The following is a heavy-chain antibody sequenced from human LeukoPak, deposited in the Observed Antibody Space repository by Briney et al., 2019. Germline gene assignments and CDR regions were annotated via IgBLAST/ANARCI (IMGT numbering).Heavy chain of an antibody. D-gene: IGHD3-10*01. J-gene: IGHJ5*02. CDR3: AGSFGELYHWFDP. CDR1: GFTFSNYW. Sequence: GGSLRLSCEGSGFTFSNYWMSWVRQAPGKGLEWVANIQQHGSETYYGDSVKGRFTISRDNAKNSLYLQMNSLRAEDTAVYYCAGSFGELYHWFDPWGQGTLVTVSS. V-gene: IGHV3-7*01. CDR2: IQQHGSET.